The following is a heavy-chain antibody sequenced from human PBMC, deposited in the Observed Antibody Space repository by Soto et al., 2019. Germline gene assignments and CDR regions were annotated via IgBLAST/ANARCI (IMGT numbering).Heavy chain of an antibody. Sequence: EVQLVESGGGLVQSGGSLRLPCAASGFTFRSYGMNWVRQAPGKGLEWVSYISTSSNTIYYADSVKGRFTISRDNAKNSLNLQMNTLRAEDTAVYYCARDLEGYCSTTSCYAIYWGQGTLVTVSS. D-gene: IGHD2-2*01. CDR1: GFTFRSYG. V-gene: IGHV3-48*01. J-gene: IGHJ4*02. CDR2: ISTSSNTI. CDR3: ARDLEGYCSTTSCYAIY.